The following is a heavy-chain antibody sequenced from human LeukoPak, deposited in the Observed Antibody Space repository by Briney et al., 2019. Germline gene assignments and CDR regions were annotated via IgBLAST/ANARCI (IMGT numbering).Heavy chain of an antibody. V-gene: IGHV4-59*01. CDR3: ARGVGATVDY. J-gene: IGHJ4*02. CDR1: GGSISSYY. D-gene: IGHD1-26*01. CDR2: IYYSGST. Sequence: PSETLSLTCTVSGGSISSYYWSWIRQPPGEGLEWIGYIYYSGSTNYNPSLKSRVTISVDTSKNQFSLRLSSVTAADTAVYYCARGVGATVDYWGQGTLVTVSS.